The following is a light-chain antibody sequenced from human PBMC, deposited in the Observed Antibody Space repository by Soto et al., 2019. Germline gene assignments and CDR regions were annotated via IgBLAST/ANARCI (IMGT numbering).Light chain of an antibody. CDR3: QKYNSVPLT. J-gene: IGKJ4*01. V-gene: IGKV1-27*01. Sequence: DIQMTQSPSSLSASVGDRVTITCRASQGISTYLAWYQQKPGKVPKLLIYAASTLQSGVPSRFSGSGSVTDFTLTISSLQPEDVATYYCQKYNSVPLTFGGGTKVEIK. CDR2: AAS. CDR1: QGISTY.